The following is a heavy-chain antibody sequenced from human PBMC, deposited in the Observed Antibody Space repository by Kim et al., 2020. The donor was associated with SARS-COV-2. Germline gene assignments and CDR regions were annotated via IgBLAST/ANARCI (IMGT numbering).Heavy chain of an antibody. CDR2: VSGSGSST. CDR3: AKAAGDGYSPDY. CDR1: GFTFSSYA. D-gene: IGHD4-4*01. J-gene: IGHJ4*02. Sequence: GSLRLSCAASGFTFSSYAMSWVRQAPGKGLEWVSVVSGSGSSTYYADSVKGRFTISRDNSKNTLFLQMNSLRVEDTAVYYCAKAAGDGYSPDYWGQGTLVTVSS. V-gene: IGHV3-23*01.